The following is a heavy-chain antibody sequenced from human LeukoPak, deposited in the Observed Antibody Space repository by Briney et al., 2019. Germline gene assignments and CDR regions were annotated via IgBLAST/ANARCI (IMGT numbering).Heavy chain of an antibody. Sequence: PSETLSLTCTVSGGSISSGDYYWSWIRQPPGKGLEWIGYIYYSGSTYYDPSLKSRVTLSVDTSKNQFSLKLSSVTAADTAVYYCAGYCSGGSCYYYFDYWGQGTLVTVSS. CDR3: AGYCSGGSCYYYFDY. J-gene: IGHJ4*02. CDR1: GGSISSGDYY. D-gene: IGHD2-15*01. V-gene: IGHV4-30-4*08. CDR2: IYYSGST.